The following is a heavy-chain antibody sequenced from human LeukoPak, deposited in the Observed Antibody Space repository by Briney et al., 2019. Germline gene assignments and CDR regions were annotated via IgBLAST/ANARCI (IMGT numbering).Heavy chain of an antibody. CDR2: IKPDGTEE. V-gene: IGHV3-7*01. J-gene: IGHJ5*02. CDR3: AKVAEWGWFDP. Sequence: GGSLRLSCTASGFNFRNAWMCWVRQAPGKGLEWVANIKPDGTEEYYLDSVKGRFTISRDSAKNSLYVQMNSLRVDDTAVYYCAKVAEWGWFDPWGQGTLVTVSS. D-gene: IGHD3-16*01. CDR1: GFNFRNAW.